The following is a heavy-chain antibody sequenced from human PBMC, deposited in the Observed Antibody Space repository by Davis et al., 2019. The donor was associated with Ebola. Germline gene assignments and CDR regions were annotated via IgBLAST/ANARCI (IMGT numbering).Heavy chain of an antibody. D-gene: IGHD3-3*01. Sequence: GGSLRLSCAASGFTFSNYWMNWVRQAPGKGLEWVSSISYSSSYIFYADSVKGRFTVSRDNSKKTMYLQMNSLRAEDTAVYYCARSGLSFGVVKYHYGMDVWGKGTTVTVSS. V-gene: IGHV3-21*04. CDR2: ISYSSSYI. CDR3: ARSGLSFGVVKYHYGMDV. CDR1: GFTFSNYW. J-gene: IGHJ6*04.